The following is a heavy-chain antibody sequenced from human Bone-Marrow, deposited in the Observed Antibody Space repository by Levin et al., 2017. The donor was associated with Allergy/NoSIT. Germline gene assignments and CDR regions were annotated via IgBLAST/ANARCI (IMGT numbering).Heavy chain of an antibody. Sequence: GESLKISCKASGYTFSLYGITWVRQAPGQGLEWMGWISSYNGNTDYAQNLQGRVTMTTDTSTSTVHMELRSLTSDDTAVYYCARVDYYDSSGYFSIWGQGTLVTVSS. J-gene: IGHJ4*02. D-gene: IGHD3-22*01. CDR1: GYTFSLYG. V-gene: IGHV1-18*01. CDR2: ISSYNGNT. CDR3: ARVDYYDSSGYFSI.